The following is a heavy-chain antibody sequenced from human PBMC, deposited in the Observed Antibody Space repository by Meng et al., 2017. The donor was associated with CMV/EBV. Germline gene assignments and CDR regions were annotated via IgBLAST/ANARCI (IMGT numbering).Heavy chain of an antibody. D-gene: IGHD1-26*01. V-gene: IGHV1-18*01. Sequence: ASVKVSCKASGYTFTSYGISWVRQAPGQGLEWMGWISAYNGNTNYAQKLQGRVTMTTDTSTSTAYMELRSLRSDDTAVYYCARVGLWVLHYNWFDPWGQGTLVTVSS. CDR3: ARVGLWVLHYNWFDP. CDR2: ISAYNGNT. CDR1: GYTFTSYG. J-gene: IGHJ5*02.